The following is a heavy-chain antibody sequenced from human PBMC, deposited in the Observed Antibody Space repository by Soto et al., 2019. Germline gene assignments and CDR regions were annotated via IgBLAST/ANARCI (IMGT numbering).Heavy chain of an antibody. CDR1: GYSFTSSW. CDR3: ARLSTVVVPPANYYYGLDV. D-gene: IGHD2-2*01. Sequence: PGEALKISCKGSGYSFTSSWISWVRQMPGKGLEWMGRIDPSDSYTNYSPSFQGHVTISADKPISTAYLQWSSLKASDTAMYYCARLSTVVVPPANYYYGLDVWGQGTTVTVSS. V-gene: IGHV5-10-1*01. J-gene: IGHJ6*02. CDR2: IDPSDSYT.